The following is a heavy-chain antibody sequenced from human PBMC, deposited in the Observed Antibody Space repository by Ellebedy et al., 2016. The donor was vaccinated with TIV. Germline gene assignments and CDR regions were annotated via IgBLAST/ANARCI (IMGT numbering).Heavy chain of an antibody. CDR2: IYYSGNT. V-gene: IGHV4-59*01. CDR1: GGSISNYY. D-gene: IGHD2-15*01. J-gene: IGHJ4*02. CDR3: ARGGWSMAY. Sequence: SETLSLTXTVSGGSISNYYWTWIRQPPGKGLEWIGYIYYSGNTNYNPSLKSRVTISVDTSKNQFSLKLNSVTTADTAVYFCARGGWSMAYWGQGTLVTVSS.